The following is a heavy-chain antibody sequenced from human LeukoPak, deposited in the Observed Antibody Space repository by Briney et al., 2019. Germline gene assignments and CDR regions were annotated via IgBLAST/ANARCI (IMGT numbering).Heavy chain of an antibody. CDR1: GFSFSSYS. V-gene: IGHV3-48*01. CDR2: IAYTGTI. J-gene: IGHJ4*02. Sequence: GSLRLSCTASGFSFSSYSMNWVRQAPGKGLEWVAYIAYTGTIHYADSVRGRFAISRDNAKSSLFLQLNSLRAEDTAVYYCARDPHSLDYWGQGTLVTVSS. CDR3: ARDPHSLDY.